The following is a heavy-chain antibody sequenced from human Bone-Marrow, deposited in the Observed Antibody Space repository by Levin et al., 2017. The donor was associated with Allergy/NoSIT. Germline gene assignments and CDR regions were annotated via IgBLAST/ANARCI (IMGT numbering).Heavy chain of an antibody. J-gene: IGHJ4*02. CDR3: ATVHSYGDHYYFDY. CDR2: IYTGGST. CDR1: SASISGHH. V-gene: IGHV4-4*07. D-gene: IGHD4-17*01. Sequence: ASETLSLTCSVSSASISGHHWTWIRQPAGKGLEWIGRIYTGGSTNYNPSLSSRVTMSVDMSKHQFSLKLTSVTAADTAVYYCATVHSYGDHYYFDYWGQGILVTVSS.